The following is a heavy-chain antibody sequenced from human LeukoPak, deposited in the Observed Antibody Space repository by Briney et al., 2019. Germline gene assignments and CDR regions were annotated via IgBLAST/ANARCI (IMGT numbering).Heavy chain of an antibody. V-gene: IGHV1-24*01. CDR3: ATNTWNYSGPLRGNY. D-gene: IGHD1-7*01. J-gene: IGHJ4*02. Sequence: ASVKVSCKVSGYTLTELSMHWVRQAPGKGLEWMGGFDPEDGETIYAQKFQGRVTMTEDTSTDTAYMELSSLRSEDTAVYYCATNTWNYSGPLRGNYWGQGTLVTVSS. CDR2: FDPEDGET. CDR1: GYTLTELS.